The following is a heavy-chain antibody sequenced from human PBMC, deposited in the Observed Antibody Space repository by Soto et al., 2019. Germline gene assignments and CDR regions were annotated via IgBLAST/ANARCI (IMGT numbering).Heavy chain of an antibody. V-gene: IGHV3-23*01. CDR2: ISGSGEST. Sequence: EVQLLESGGGLVQPGGSLRLSCAASGFTFSSYAMSWVRQAPGKGLEWVSAISGSGESTYNADSLKGRFTISRDNSKSQLHLQMNSLRAGETAVYYCAKGVCPWYSISWYSGWFEPGGQGTLVTVSS. CDR1: GFTFSSYA. CDR3: AKGVCPWYSISWYSGWFEP. J-gene: IGHJ5*02. D-gene: IGHD6-13*01.